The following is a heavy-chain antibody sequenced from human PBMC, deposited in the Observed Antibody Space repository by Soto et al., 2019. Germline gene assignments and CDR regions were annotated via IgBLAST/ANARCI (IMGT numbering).Heavy chain of an antibody. CDR3: ARAVTTPASY. CDR2: INERGNEK. Sequence: GGSLRLSCAVSGLTFSTAWTNWVRQAPAKGLEWVANINERGNEKHYVDAVKGRFTISRDDAKNSLYLQMNNLTPEDTAVYYCARAVTTPASYWGQGTLVTVSS. D-gene: IGHD1-1*01. V-gene: IGHV3-7*04. J-gene: IGHJ4*02. CDR1: GLTFSTAW.